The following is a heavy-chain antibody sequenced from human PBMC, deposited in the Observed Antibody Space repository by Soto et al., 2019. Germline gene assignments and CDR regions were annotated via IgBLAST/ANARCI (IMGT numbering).Heavy chain of an antibody. V-gene: IGHV3-7*01. J-gene: IGHJ4*02. D-gene: IGHD3-3*01. CDR2: IKQDGSEK. CDR1: GFTFSSYW. Sequence: EVQLVESGGGLVQPGGSLRLSCAASGFTFSSYWMSWVRQAPGKGLEWVANIKQDGSEKYYVDSVKGRFTISRDNAKNSLYLQMNSLRAEDTAVYYCARGDLEWLLPYFDYWGQGTLVTVSS. CDR3: ARGDLEWLLPYFDY.